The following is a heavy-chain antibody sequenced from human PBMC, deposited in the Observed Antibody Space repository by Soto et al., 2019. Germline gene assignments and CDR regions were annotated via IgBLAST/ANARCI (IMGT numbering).Heavy chain of an antibody. V-gene: IGHV3-21*04. CDR1: GFTFSSYS. CDR2: ISSSSSYI. J-gene: IGHJ6*03. CDR3: AGGGDSYFYYYYMDV. Sequence: GGSLRLSCAASGFTFSSYSMNWVRQAPGKGLEWVSSISSSSSYIYYADSVKSRFTISRDNAKNSLYLQMNSLRAEDTVVFCCAGGGDSYFYYYYMDVWGKGTTVTVS. D-gene: IGHD4-17*01.